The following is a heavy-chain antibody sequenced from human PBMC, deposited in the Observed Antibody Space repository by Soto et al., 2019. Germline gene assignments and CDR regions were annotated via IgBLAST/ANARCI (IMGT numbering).Heavy chain of an antibody. CDR2: ISGSGGST. D-gene: IGHD1-26*01. J-gene: IGHJ4*02. V-gene: IGHV3-23*01. CDR3: ASRGSGSYYDY. Sequence: EVQLLESGGGLVQPGGSLRLSCAASGFTFSSYAMRWVRQAPGKGLEWVSAISGSGGSTYYADSVKGRFTISRDNSKNTMYLQMNSLRAEDTAVYYCASRGSGSYYDYWGQGTLVTVSS. CDR1: GFTFSSYA.